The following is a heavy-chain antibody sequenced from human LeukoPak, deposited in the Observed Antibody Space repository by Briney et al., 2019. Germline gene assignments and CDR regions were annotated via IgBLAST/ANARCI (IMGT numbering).Heavy chain of an antibody. CDR3: ARLVRGAVWGYFDY. CDR2: INPNSGGT. V-gene: IGHV1-2*02. Sequence: ASVKVSCKASGYTFTGYYMHWVRQAPGQGLGWMGWINPNSGGTNYAQKFQGRVTMTRDTSISTAYMELSRRRSDDTAVYYCARLVRGAVWGYFDYWGQGTLVTVSS. CDR1: GYTFTGYY. J-gene: IGHJ4*02. D-gene: IGHD3-10*01.